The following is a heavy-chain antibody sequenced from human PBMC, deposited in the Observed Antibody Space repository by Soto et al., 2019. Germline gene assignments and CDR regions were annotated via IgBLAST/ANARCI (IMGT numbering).Heavy chain of an antibody. CDR1: GYIFTGYY. CDR3: AGNWNDGDYYFDY. CDR2: SNPNSGDT. Sequence: QVQLVQSGAEVKKPGASVKVSCKASGYIFTGYYMYWVRQAPGQGLEWMGWSNPNSGDTNYAQKFQGRVTMTRDTSISTAYMELSRLRSDDTAVYYCAGNWNDGDYYFDYWGQGTLVTVSS. D-gene: IGHD1-1*01. J-gene: IGHJ4*02. V-gene: IGHV1-2*02.